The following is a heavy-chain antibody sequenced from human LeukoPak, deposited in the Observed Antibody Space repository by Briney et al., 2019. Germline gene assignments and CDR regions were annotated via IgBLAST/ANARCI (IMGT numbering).Heavy chain of an antibody. CDR1: GFTFSSYW. V-gene: IGHV3-7*01. CDR2: MQQDGSEK. Sequence: GRSLRLSCAASGFTFSSYWMSWVRQAPGKGLEWVANMQQDGSEKYYVDSVKGRFTISRDNAKNSLYLQMNSLRAEDTAVYYCARDNGRKDDYWGQGTLVTVSS. J-gene: IGHJ4*02. D-gene: IGHD2-8*01. CDR3: ARDNGRKDDY.